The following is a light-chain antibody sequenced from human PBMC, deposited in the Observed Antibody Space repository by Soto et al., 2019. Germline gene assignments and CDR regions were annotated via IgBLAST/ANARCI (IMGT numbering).Light chain of an antibody. CDR3: QQYNDWPPIT. CDR2: YAS. Sequence: EIMMTQSPATLSVSPGERATLSCRASQSVRNNLAWYQHKPGQAPRLLIYYASTRATGIPARFSGSGSGTEFTLTISSLQSEDFALYYCQQYNDWPPITFGQGTRLEIK. J-gene: IGKJ5*01. CDR1: QSVRNN. V-gene: IGKV3-15*01.